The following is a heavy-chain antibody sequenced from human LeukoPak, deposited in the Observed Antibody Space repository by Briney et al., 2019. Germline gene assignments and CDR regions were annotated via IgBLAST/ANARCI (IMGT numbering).Heavy chain of an antibody. Sequence: SETLSLTCTVSGGSISSYYWSWIRQPAGKGLEWIGRIYTSGSTNYNPSLKSRVTMSVDTSKNQFSPKLSSVTAADTAVYYCAREPDTKILFDYWGQGTLVTVSS. CDR1: GGSISSYY. J-gene: IGHJ4*02. CDR2: IYTSGST. D-gene: IGHD3-3*01. CDR3: AREPDTKILFDY. V-gene: IGHV4-4*07.